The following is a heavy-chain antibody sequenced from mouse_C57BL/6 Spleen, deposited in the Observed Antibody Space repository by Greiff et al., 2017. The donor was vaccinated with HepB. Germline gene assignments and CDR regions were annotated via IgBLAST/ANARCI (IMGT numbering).Heavy chain of an antibody. CDR3: ARLYFFDY. D-gene: IGHD2-1*01. V-gene: IGHV5-6*01. Sequence: EVHLVESGGDLVKPGGSLKLSCAASGFTFSSYGMSWVRQTPDKRLEWVATISSGGSYTYYPDSVKGRFTISRDNAKNTLYLQMSSLKSEDTAMYYCARLYFFDYWGQGTTLTVSS. J-gene: IGHJ2*01. CDR1: GFTFSSYG. CDR2: ISSGGSYT.